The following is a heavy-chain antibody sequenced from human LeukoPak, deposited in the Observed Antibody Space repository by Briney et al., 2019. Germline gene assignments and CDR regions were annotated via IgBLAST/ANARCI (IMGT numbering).Heavy chain of an antibody. D-gene: IGHD3-22*01. CDR3: ARVRDSSGYPAASSY. CDR2: ISSSSSYI. V-gene: IGHV3-21*01. CDR1: GFTFSDYY. Sequence: PGGSLRLSCAGSGFTFSDYYMDWFRQAPGKGLEWVSSISSSSSYIYYADSVKGRFTISRDNAKNSLYLQMNSLRAEDTAVYYCARVRDSSGYPAASSYWGQGTLVTVSS. J-gene: IGHJ4*02.